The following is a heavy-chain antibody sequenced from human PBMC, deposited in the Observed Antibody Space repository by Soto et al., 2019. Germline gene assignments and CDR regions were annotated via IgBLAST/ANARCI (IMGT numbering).Heavy chain of an antibody. Sequence: EASVKVSCKASGGTFSSYAISWVRQAPGQGLEWMGGIIPIFGTANYAQKFQGRVTITADESTSTAYMELSSLRSEDTAVYYCARGTNVVVTATKAFDWFDPWGQGTLVTVSS. CDR1: GGTFSSYA. J-gene: IGHJ5*02. CDR3: ARGTNVVVTATKAFDWFDP. CDR2: IIPIFGTA. V-gene: IGHV1-69*13. D-gene: IGHD2-21*02.